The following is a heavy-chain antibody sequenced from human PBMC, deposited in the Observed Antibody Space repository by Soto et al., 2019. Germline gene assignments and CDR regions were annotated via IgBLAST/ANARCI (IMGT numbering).Heavy chain of an antibody. CDR1: GASISSYY. Sequence: PSETLSLTCTVSGASISSYYWSWIRQPPGEGLEWIAYIYHNGNTNYNPSLMNRVTISLDTSRNQFSLSLSSVTAADTAVYYCATEKSGSPGDSWRQGVLVTVSS. D-gene: IGHD3-10*01. CDR2: IYHNGNT. J-gene: IGHJ4*02. CDR3: ATEKSGSPGDS. V-gene: IGHV4-59*01.